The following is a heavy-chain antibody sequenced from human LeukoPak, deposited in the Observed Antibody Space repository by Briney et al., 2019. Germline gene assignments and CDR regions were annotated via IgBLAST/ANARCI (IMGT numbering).Heavy chain of an antibody. D-gene: IGHD2-2*02. J-gene: IGHJ4*02. V-gene: IGHV1-69*01. Sequence: GSSVKVSCKASGGTFSSYAISWVRQAPGQGLEWMGGIIPIFGTANYAQKFQGRVTITADESTSTAYMELSSLRSEDTAVYYCASGCSSTSCYTEGSDYWGQGTLVTVSS. CDR3: ASGCSSTSCYTEGSDY. CDR2: IIPIFGTA. CDR1: GGTFSSYA.